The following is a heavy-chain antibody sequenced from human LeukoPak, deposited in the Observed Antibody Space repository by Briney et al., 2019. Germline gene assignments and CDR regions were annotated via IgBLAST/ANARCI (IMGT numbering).Heavy chain of an antibody. CDR3: ARDQGAAGDY. V-gene: IGHV3-7*01. CDR2: IKQDGSEN. Sequence: GGSPRLSCAASGFTFSTYWMTWVRQAPGKGLEWVANIKQDGSENYYVDSVKGRFTISRDNAKNSLYLQMNSLRADDTAVYYCARDQGAAGDYWGQGTLVTVSS. CDR1: GFTFSTYW. D-gene: IGHD6-13*01. J-gene: IGHJ4*02.